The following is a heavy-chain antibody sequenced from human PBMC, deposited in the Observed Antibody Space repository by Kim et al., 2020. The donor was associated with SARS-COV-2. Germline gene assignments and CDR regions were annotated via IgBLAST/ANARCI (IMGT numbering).Heavy chain of an antibody. CDR2: IYYSGST. Sequence: SETLSLTCIVSGGSISSYYWSWIRQPPGKGLEWIGYIYYSGSTNYNPSLKSRVTISVDTSKNQFSLKLSSVTAADTAVYYCARGRSIFGVVTAPFDPWGQGTLVTVSS. J-gene: IGHJ5*02. CDR3: ARGRSIFGVVTAPFDP. CDR1: GGSISSYY. V-gene: IGHV4-59*13. D-gene: IGHD3-3*01.